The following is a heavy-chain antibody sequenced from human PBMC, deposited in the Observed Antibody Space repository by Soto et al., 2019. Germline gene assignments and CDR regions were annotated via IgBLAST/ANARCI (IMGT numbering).Heavy chain of an antibody. V-gene: IGHV3-33*01. CDR3: ARDRPVDSNYGPLGY. D-gene: IGHD4-4*01. CDR1: GFTFSSYG. J-gene: IGHJ4*02. CDR2: IWYDGSNK. Sequence: GGSLRLSCAASGFTFSSYGMHWVRQAPGKGLEWVAVIWYDGSNKYYADSVKGRFTISRDNSKNTLYLQMNSLRAEDTAVYYCARDRPVDSNYGPLGYWGQGTLVTVSS.